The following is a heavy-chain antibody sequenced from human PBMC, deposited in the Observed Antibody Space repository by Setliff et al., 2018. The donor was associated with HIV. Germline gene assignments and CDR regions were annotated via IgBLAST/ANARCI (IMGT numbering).Heavy chain of an antibody. CDR2: ISTSGSTI. CDR3: ARAQPFDP. V-gene: IGHV3-48*03. D-gene: IGHD6-13*01. CDR1: GFTFISYD. J-gene: IGHJ5*02. Sequence: PGGSLRLSCAASGFTFISYDMSWVRQAPGKGLEWVSGISTSGSTIYYADSVKGRFTISRDNAKKALYLQMNSLSAEDTAVYYCARAQPFDPWGQGTLVTVSS.